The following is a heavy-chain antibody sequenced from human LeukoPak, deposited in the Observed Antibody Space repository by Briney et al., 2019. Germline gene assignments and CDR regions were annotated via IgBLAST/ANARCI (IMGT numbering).Heavy chain of an antibody. CDR2: ISSSSSYI. Sequence: GGSLRLSCAASGFTFSSYEMNWVRQAPGKGLEWVSSISSSSSYIYYADSVKGRFTISRDNAKNSLYLQMNSLRAEDTAVYYCASIAVAGPASHDYWGQGTLVTVSS. CDR3: ASIAVAGPASHDY. CDR1: GFTFSSYE. V-gene: IGHV3-21*01. D-gene: IGHD6-19*01. J-gene: IGHJ4*02.